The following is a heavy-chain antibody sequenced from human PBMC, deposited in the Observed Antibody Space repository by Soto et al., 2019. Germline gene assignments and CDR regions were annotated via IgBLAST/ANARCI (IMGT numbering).Heavy chain of an antibody. J-gene: IGHJ3*02. Sequence: EVQLVESGGGLVQPGGSLRLSCATSGFSFVSYYMSWVRQVPGKGLEWVANIKQDGSEKYYVDSVKGRFTISRDNAKNSLYLQINSRRADDTAVYYCVRDGYDAGFDIWGQGTIVTVSS. CDR1: GFSFVSYY. V-gene: IGHV3-7*01. CDR3: VRDGYDAGFDI. CDR2: IKQDGSEK. D-gene: IGHD3-3*01.